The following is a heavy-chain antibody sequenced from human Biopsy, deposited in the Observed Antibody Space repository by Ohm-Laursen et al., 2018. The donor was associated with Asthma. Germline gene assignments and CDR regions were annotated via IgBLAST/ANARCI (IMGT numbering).Heavy chain of an antibody. CDR2: ISVYNGNT. J-gene: IGHJ6*02. V-gene: IGHV1-18*01. Sequence: SSVKVSCKPSGYTFNSAGITWVRQAPGQGLGWMGWISVYNGNTKVAQKLQDRVTMITDTSTSTAYMELGSLRSDDTAVYFCARAVDYSHYYGIDVWGQGTTVTVS. CDR1: GYTFNSAG. D-gene: IGHD3-10*01. CDR3: ARAVDYSHYYGIDV.